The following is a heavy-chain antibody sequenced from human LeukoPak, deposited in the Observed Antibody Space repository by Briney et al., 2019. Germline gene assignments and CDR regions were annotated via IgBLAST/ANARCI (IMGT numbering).Heavy chain of an antibody. CDR3: ARRADINYYHMDV. Sequence: PGGSLRLSCAASGFTVSSNYMSWVRQAPGKGLEWVSVIYSGGSTYYADSVKGRFTISRDNSKNTLYLQMNSLRAEDTAVYYCARRADINYYHMDVWGKGTTVTVSS. CDR2: IYSGGST. J-gene: IGHJ6*03. V-gene: IGHV3-66*02. CDR1: GFTVSSNY.